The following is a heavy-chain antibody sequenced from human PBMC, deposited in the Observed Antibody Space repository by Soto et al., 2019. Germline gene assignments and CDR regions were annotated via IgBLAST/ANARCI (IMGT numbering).Heavy chain of an antibody. D-gene: IGHD4-17*01. CDR3: AKDRVDYGDYRGLDY. V-gene: IGHV3-23*01. CDR1: GFTFSSDA. CDR2: ISGSGTNR. J-gene: IGHJ4*02. Sequence: EVQLLESGGGLVQPGVSLRLSCAASGFTFSSDAMTWVRQAPGKGLEWVSAISGSGTNRYYADSVKGRFTISRDNSKNTLYLQMNSLRAEDTAVYYCAKDRVDYGDYRGLDYWGQGTLVTVSS.